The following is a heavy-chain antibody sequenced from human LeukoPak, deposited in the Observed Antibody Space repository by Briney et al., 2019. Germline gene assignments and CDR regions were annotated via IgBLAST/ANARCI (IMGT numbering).Heavy chain of an antibody. CDR2: MSAYNGNT. V-gene: IGHV1-18*01. CDR3: ARETNGHLNKRFDY. J-gene: IGHJ4*02. Sequence: AASVKVSCKASGYTFTTYGITWARQAPGQGLEWMGWMSAYNGNTNYPQKLQGRVTMTTDTSTSTAYMELRSLRSDDTAVYYCARETNGHLNKRFDYWGQGTLVTVSS. CDR1: GYTFTTYG. D-gene: IGHD2-8*01.